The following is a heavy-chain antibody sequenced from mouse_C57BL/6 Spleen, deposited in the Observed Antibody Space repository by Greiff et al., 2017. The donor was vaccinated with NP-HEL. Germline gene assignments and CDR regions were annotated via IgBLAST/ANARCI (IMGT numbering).Heavy chain of an antibody. CDR1: GYTFTSYW. V-gene: IGHV1-55*01. Sequence: QVQLQQPGAELVKPGASVKMSCKASGYTFTSYWITWVKQRPGQGLEWIGDIYPGSGSTNYNEKFKSKATLTVDTSSSTAYMQLSSLTSEDSAVYYCAMIYDYDGYFDYWGQGTTLTVSS. CDR2: IYPGSGST. J-gene: IGHJ2*01. CDR3: AMIYDYDGYFDY. D-gene: IGHD2-4*01.